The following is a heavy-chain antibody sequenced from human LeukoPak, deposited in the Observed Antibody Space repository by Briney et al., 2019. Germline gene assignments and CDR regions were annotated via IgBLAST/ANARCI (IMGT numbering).Heavy chain of an antibody. D-gene: IGHD2-8*01. V-gene: IGHV4-39*01. Sequence: SETLSLTCTVSGGSIIRNNYYWGWIRQPPGKELEWIGTVYYSGNSNYNPSLRSRVTISVDTSKNQFSLKLSSLTAADTATYYCMTHVYATRGYYFEDWGQGALVTVSS. CDR2: VYYSGNS. CDR1: GGSIIRNNYY. J-gene: IGHJ4*02. CDR3: MTHVYATRGYYFED.